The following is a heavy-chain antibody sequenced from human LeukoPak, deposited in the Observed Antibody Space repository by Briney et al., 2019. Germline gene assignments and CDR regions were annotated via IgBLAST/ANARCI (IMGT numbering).Heavy chain of an antibody. Sequence: PGGSLRLSCAGTGFNFKNAWMSWVRQAPGQGLEWVGRIKTYSEGGTTDYSAPVKGRFTISRDDSEDTLYLQMNGLKTEDTALCYCTTDRTTIFGVVSYWGQGTQVTVSS. D-gene: IGHD3-3*01. V-gene: IGHV3-15*01. CDR2: IKTYSEGGTT. CDR3: TTDRTTIFGVVSY. J-gene: IGHJ4*02. CDR1: GFNFKNAW.